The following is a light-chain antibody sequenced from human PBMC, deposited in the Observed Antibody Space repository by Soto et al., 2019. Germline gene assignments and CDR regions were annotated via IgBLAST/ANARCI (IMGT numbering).Light chain of an antibody. CDR2: GAF. CDR3: QQYDKWPYT. CDR1: QSVGSN. V-gene: IGKV3-15*01. J-gene: IGKJ2*01. Sequence: EIVLTQSPATLSVSPGERATLSCRTSQSVGSNLAWYQQKPGQAPRLLIYGAFIRAPGFPVTFRDTGSGSEFTLTITSLQSEDGALYYCQQYDKWPYTFGQGTNLEIK.